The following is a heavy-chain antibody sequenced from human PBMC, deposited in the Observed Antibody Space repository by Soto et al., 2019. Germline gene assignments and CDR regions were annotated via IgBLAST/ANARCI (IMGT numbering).Heavy chain of an antibody. CDR1: GFIFENFG. CDR3: AKNQGVELVPLATVDWFDP. D-gene: IGHD1-26*01. Sequence: EVVLLESGGGLEQPGGSLSLSCAASGFIFENFGMSWVRQAPGKGLEWIYSISGSGFKKYYADSVKGRFTISRDNSKSTVYLELNNLSAEDTAVYHCAKNQGVELVPLATVDWFDPWGQGSVVTVSS. V-gene: IGHV3-23*01. CDR2: ISGSGFKK. J-gene: IGHJ5*02.